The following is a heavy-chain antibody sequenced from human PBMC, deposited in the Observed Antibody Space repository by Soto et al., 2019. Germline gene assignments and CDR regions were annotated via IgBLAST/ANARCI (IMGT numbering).Heavy chain of an antibody. J-gene: IGHJ6*02. CDR2: IYFSGSI. CDR1: GGSISSADYY. V-gene: IGHV4-30-4*01. Sequence: SETLSLTCTVSGGSISSADYYWSWIRQPPGKGLEWIGYIYFSGSIFYNPSLKSRLTISMDTSKNQFSLKLTSMTAADTAVYYCAGVAPRKLTFPFYGMDVWGQGTTVTVSS. D-gene: IGHD3-16*01. CDR3: AGVAPRKLTFPFYGMDV.